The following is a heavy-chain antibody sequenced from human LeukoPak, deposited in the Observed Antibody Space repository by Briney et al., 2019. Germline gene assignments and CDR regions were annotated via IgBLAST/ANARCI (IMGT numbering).Heavy chain of an antibody. CDR1: GFSLDITGVG. V-gene: IGHV2-5*01. D-gene: IGHD6-19*01. Sequence: SGPTLVKPTETLTLTCTFSGFSLDITGVGVGWIRQSPGKALEWLAIIYWNDYKRYSPSLRNRITITKDTSKSQVVLTMTNMDPVDTATYYCAHRSIAVGVDYWGQGTLVTVSS. J-gene: IGHJ4*02. CDR2: IYWNDYK. CDR3: AHRSIAVGVDY.